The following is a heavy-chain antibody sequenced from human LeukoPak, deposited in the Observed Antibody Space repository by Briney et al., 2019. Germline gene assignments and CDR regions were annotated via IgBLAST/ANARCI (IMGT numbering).Heavy chain of an antibody. D-gene: IGHD6-13*01. V-gene: IGHV3-30*03. Sequence: GGSPRLSCAASGFTFSSYGMHWVRQAPGKGLEWVAVISYDGSNKYYADSVKGRFTISRDNSKNTLYLQMNSLRAEDTAVYYCARSKFKPATYSSSWGGEDYFDYWGQGTLVTVSS. CDR1: GFTFSSYG. CDR3: ARSKFKPATYSSSWGGEDYFDY. J-gene: IGHJ4*02. CDR2: ISYDGSNK.